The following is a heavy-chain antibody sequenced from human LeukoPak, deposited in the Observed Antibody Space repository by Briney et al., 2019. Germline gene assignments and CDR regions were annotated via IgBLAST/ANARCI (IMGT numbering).Heavy chain of an antibody. V-gene: IGHV1-58*01. CDR2: IVVGSGNT. CDR3: ARMDYDFWSGFRQDYYYYGMDV. CDR1: GFTFTSPA. J-gene: IGHJ6*02. D-gene: IGHD3-3*01. Sequence: GASVTVSCKASGFTFTSPAVQWVRQARGQRLEWIGWIVVGSGNTNYAQKFQGRVTITRDTSASTAYMELSSLGSEDTAVYYCARMDYDFWSGFRQDYYYYGMDVWGQGTTVTVSS.